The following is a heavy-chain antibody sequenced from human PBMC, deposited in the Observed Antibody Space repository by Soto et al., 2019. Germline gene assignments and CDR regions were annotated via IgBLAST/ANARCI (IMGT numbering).Heavy chain of an antibody. CDR2: VYHTGAT. D-gene: IGHD5-12*01. J-gene: IGHJ4*02. V-gene: IGHV4-59*01. Sequence: PSETLSLTCTVSGASISSSYWSWIRQSPERGLEGIAYVYHTGATNYNPSLKSRVTISLDTSKGQFSLNLASLTTADTAVYFCARGGNRYSNVASGVGGFDYWAQGSRVTVSA. CDR1: GASISSSY. CDR3: ARGGNRYSNVASGVGGFDY.